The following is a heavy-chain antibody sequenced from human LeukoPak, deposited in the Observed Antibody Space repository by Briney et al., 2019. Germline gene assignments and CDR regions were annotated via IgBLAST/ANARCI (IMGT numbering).Heavy chain of an antibody. J-gene: IGHJ5*02. D-gene: IGHD3-16*01. Sequence: SETLSLTCTVSGGSISSYYWSWIRQPPGKGLEWIGYIYYSGSTNYNPSLKSRVTISVDTSKNQFSLKLSSVPAADTAVYYCARKGVWFDPWGQGTLVTVSS. V-gene: IGHV4-59*01. CDR1: GGSISSYY. CDR3: ARKGVWFDP. CDR2: IYYSGST.